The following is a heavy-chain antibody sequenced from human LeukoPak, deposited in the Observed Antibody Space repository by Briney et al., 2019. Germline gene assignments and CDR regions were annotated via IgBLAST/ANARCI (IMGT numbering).Heavy chain of an antibody. CDR3: ARAYQLHYFDY. CDR1: GGSISSDY. D-gene: IGHD2-2*01. Sequence: SETLSLTCTVSGGSISSDYWSWIRQPPGKGLEWIGYISYSGSTNYNPSLKSQLTISTDTSKNQFSLKLSSVTATDTAVYFCARAYQLHYFDYWGQGTLVTVSS. V-gene: IGHV4-59*08. CDR2: ISYSGST. J-gene: IGHJ4*02.